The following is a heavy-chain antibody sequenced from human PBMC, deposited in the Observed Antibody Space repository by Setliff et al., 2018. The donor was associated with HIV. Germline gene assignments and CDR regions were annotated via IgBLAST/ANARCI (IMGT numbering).Heavy chain of an antibody. CDR3: ARGRKKTLAVSGTRYFDF. CDR1: GGSFSGFY. D-gene: IGHD6-19*01. Sequence: RLPETLSLTCAVYGGSFSGFYWTFIRQSPGKGLEWIGEVTHSGTTTYDPSLKRRITISVDTSKNQFSLKLTSVTAADMGVYYCARGRKKTLAVSGTRYFDFWGQGTLVTVSS. V-gene: IGHV4-34*01. CDR2: VTHSGTT. J-gene: IGHJ4*02.